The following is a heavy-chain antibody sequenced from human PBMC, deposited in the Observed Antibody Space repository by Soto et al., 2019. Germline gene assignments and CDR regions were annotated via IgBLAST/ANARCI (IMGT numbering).Heavy chain of an antibody. CDR3: AREGSSGYYYYYGMDV. CDR2: IDSGGST. D-gene: IGHD6-19*01. V-gene: IGHV3-53*01. Sequence: EVQLVESGGGLIQPGGSLRLSCAASGFTVSSNYMSWVRQAPGEGLEWVSVIDSGGSTYYADSVKGRFTISRDNSKNTLYLQMNSLRAEDTAVYYCAREGSSGYYYYYGMDVWGQGTPVTVSS. J-gene: IGHJ6*02. CDR1: GFTVSSNY.